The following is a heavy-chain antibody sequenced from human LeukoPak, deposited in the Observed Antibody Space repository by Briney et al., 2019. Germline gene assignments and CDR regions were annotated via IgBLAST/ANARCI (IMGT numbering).Heavy chain of an antibody. V-gene: IGHV3-48*02. CDR1: GFTFSSYS. D-gene: IGHD4-23*01. J-gene: IGHJ4*02. CDR2: ISSSSSTI. Sequence: PGGSLRLSCAASGFTFSSYSMNWVRQAPGKGLEWVSYISSSSSTIYYADSVKGRFTIPRDNAKNSLYLQMNSLRDEDTAVYYCARDRRVHDYGGTPYWGQGTLVTVSS. CDR3: ARDRRVHDYGGTPY.